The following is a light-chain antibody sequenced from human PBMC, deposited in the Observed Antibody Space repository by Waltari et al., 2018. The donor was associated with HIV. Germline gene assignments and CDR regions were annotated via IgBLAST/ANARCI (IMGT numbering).Light chain of an antibody. CDR2: AND. J-gene: IGLJ3*02. CDR3: AAWADVLSAWV. V-gene: IGLV1-47*01. CDR1: YSNIAITS. Sequence: QSVLTLPPSVSGTPAPRFTTSRSGTYSNIAITSVYWYQHLPGAAPQLLIFANDQRPLGVPDRFSGSKSGTSASLAISGLRSEDEADYYCAAWADVLSAWVFGGGTKLSVL.